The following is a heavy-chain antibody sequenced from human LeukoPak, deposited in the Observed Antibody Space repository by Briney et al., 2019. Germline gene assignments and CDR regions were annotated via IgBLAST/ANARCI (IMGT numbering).Heavy chain of an antibody. V-gene: IGHV4-34*01. J-gene: IGHJ4*02. CDR1: GGSFSGYY. D-gene: IGHD4-11*01. CDR3: ARGYSIDY. Sequence: PSETLSLTCAVHGGSFSGYYWSWIRQPPGKGLEWIGEINLGGSRDYNPSLKRRVTISVDTSKNQFSLKLSSVTAADTAVYYCARGYSIDYWGQGTLVTVSS. CDR2: INLGGSR.